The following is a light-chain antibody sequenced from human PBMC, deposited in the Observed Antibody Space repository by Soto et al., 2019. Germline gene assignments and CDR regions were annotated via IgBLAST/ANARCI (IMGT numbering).Light chain of an antibody. Sequence: QSALTQPASVSGSPGQSITITCTGTSSDVGGYNYVSWYQQHPGKAPKLMIYEVSNRPSGVSNRFSGSKSGNTASLTISGLQGEDEADYYCSSYTSNSTLVFGGGTKLTVL. CDR2: EVS. V-gene: IGLV2-14*01. CDR3: SSYTSNSTLV. CDR1: SSDVGGYNY. J-gene: IGLJ2*01.